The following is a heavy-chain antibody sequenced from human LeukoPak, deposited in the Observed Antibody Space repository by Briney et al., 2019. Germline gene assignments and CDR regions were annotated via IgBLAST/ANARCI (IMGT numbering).Heavy chain of an antibody. Sequence: GGSLRLSCTASGFTFSSYTTTWVRQAPGKGLKWVSTITTGDGNTYYADSVKGRFTVSRDDSKNTLYLQMNSLRAEDTAVYYCAKDGGLWVSAHWGDSWGRGTLVTVSS. CDR3: AKDGGLWVSAHWGDS. V-gene: IGHV3-23*01. CDR1: GFTFSSYT. CDR2: ITTGDGNT. D-gene: IGHD7-27*01. J-gene: IGHJ4*02.